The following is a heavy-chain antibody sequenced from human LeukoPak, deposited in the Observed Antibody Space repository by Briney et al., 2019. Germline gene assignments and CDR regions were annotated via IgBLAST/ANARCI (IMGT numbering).Heavy chain of an antibody. Sequence: GGSLRLSSDASGFSINTYTMYWVRQAPGQGLEWVSGIRNSDGMTYYADSVRGWFIISTDNSKNTLYLQMNSLRAEDTALYYCAKGLERESRLDSWGQGTLVTVSS. CDR1: GFSINTYT. V-gene: IGHV3-23*01. CDR2: IRNSDGMT. J-gene: IGHJ4*02. D-gene: IGHD1-1*01. CDR3: AKGLERESRLDS.